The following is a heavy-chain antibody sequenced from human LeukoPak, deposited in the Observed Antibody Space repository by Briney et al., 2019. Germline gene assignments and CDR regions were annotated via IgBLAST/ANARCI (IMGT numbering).Heavy chain of an antibody. J-gene: IGHJ6*04. D-gene: IGHD2-2*01. Sequence: PSETLSLTCTVSAGSISNYYWSWIRQPAGKGLEWIGRIYTSGSTNYTPSLESRVTMSVDTSKNQFSLKLTSVTAADTAVYYCAREYCSSSSCFHYSYYYFMDVWGKGTKVTASS. V-gene: IGHV4-4*07. CDR3: AREYCSSSSCFHYSYYYFMDV. CDR2: IYTSGST. CDR1: AGSISNYY.